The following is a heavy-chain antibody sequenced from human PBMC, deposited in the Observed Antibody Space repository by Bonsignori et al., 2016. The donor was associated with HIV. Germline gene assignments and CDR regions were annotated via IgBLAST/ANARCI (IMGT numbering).Heavy chain of an antibody. Sequence: GGSLRLSCAASGFTVSSNYMSWVRQAPGKGLEWVSVIYSGGSTYYADSVKGRFTISRDNSKNTLYLQMNSLRAEDTAVYYCARELAPVFWDPWGQGTLVTVSS. CDR3: ARELAPVFWDP. CDR2: IYSGGST. J-gene: IGHJ5*02. CDR1: GFTVSSNY. V-gene: IGHV3-53*01. D-gene: IGHD5/OR15-5a*01.